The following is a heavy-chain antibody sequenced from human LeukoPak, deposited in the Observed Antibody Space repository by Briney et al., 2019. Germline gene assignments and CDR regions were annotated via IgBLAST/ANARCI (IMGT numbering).Heavy chain of an antibody. J-gene: IGHJ6*03. D-gene: IGHD5-18*01. V-gene: IGHV4-34*01. CDR2: INHSGST. Sequence: PLETLSLTCAVYGGSFSGYYWSWIRQPPGKGLDWIGEINHSGSTNYNPSLKSRVTISVDTSKNQFSLKLSSVTAADTAVYYCARDADTAMVSRIDYMDVWGKGTTVTVSS. CDR3: ARDADTAMVSRIDYMDV. CDR1: GGSFSGYY.